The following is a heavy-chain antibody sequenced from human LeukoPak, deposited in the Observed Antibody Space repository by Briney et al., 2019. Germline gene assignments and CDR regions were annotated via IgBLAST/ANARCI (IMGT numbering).Heavy chain of an antibody. Sequence: ASVKVSCKASGYTFTNYGISWVRQAPGQGLEWMGWISAYNGNTNYAQKFQGRVTMTTDTSTSTAYMELRSLRSGDTAVYYCAREFRQQLVQPPGYWGQGTLVTVSS. CDR2: ISAYNGNT. D-gene: IGHD6-13*01. V-gene: IGHV1-18*01. CDR3: AREFRQQLVQPPGY. CDR1: GYTFTNYG. J-gene: IGHJ4*02.